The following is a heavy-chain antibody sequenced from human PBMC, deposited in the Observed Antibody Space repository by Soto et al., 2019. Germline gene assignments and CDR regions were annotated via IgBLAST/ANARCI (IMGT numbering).Heavy chain of an antibody. J-gene: IGHJ4*02. CDR2: IRSATDGGTT. V-gene: IGHV3-15*07. Sequence: PGGSLRLSCAASGFTFSSYAMHWVRQAPGKGPEWVGRIRSATDGGTTDYAAPVKGRFTISRHDSENTLYLQMNSLKSEDTAVYYCSHGYYQYFNSWGQGTLVTVS. D-gene: IGHD5-18*01. CDR3: SHGYYQYFNS. CDR1: GFTFSSYA.